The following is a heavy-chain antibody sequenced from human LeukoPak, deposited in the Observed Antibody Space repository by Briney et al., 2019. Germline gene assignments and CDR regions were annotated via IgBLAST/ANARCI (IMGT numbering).Heavy chain of an antibody. CDR1: GFTFSSYG. CDR3: ASTNWVGPIAGDAFDI. J-gene: IGHJ3*02. D-gene: IGHD6-13*01. Sequence: GGSLRLSCAGSGFTFSSYGMHWVRQAPGKGPEWVAFIRYDGTNKYYADSVKGRFTISRDNSKNTLYLQMNSLRAEDTAVYYCASTNWVGPIAGDAFDIWGQGTMVTVSS. V-gene: IGHV3-30*02. CDR2: IRYDGTNK.